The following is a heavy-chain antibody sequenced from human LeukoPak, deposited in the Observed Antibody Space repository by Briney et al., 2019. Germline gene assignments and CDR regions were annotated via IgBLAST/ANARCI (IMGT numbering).Heavy chain of an antibody. J-gene: IGHJ6*02. Sequence: ASVKVSCKASGYTFTSYYMHWVRQAPGQGLEWMGIINPSGGSTSYAQKFQGRVTMTRDTSTSTVYMELSSLRSEDTAVYYCARVRVLNYDYGGYYYCYGMDVWGQGTTVTVSS. CDR2: INPSGGST. D-gene: IGHD4-23*01. V-gene: IGHV1-46*01. CDR1: GYTFTSYY. CDR3: ARVRVLNYDYGGYYYCYGMDV.